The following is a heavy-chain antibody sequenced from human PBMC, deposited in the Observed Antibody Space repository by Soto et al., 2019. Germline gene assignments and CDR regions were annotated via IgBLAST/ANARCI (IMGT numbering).Heavy chain of an antibody. CDR2: VFYTGSA. J-gene: IGHJ4*02. V-gene: IGHV4-39*02. CDR1: GGSIRGIVDF. CDR3: AKTPTGYYDS. D-gene: IGHD2-8*02. Sequence: PSELLSLTCSISGGSIRGIVDFWGWIRQSPGKGLDYIGSVFYTGSAYYNPSFKSRVSIVADTSMNRFFLNLKSVTATDTGVYYCAKTPTGYYDSWGQG.